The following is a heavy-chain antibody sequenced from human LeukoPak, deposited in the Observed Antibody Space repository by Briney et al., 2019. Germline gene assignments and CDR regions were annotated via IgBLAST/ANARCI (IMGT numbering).Heavy chain of an antibody. Sequence: SETLSLTCTVSGGSISSYYWSWIRQPTGKGLECIGYIYSSGSTNYNPSLKSQVTISVDTSKNQFSLKLSSVTAADTALYYCARATYGSVFFDYWGQGTLVTVSS. CDR1: GGSISSYY. J-gene: IGHJ4*02. CDR2: IYSSGST. D-gene: IGHD4-17*01. V-gene: IGHV4-59*01. CDR3: ARATYGSVFFDY.